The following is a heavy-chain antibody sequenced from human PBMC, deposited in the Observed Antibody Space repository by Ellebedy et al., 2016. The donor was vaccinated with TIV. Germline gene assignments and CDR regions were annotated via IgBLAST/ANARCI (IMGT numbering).Heavy chain of an antibody. CDR2: IYYSGTT. D-gene: IGHD4-17*01. CDR1: GGSIDISTYY. V-gene: IGHV4-39*01. CDR3: ARHGTVRPTAYYYYSGLDV. J-gene: IGHJ6*02. Sequence: MPSETLSLTCNVSGGSIDISTYYWAWIRQPPGKGLEWIGSIYYSGTTCYNPSLKSRVTISADTPKNQFSLRLKSVTAADTATYFCARHGTVRPTAYYYYSGLDVWGLGTTVTVSS.